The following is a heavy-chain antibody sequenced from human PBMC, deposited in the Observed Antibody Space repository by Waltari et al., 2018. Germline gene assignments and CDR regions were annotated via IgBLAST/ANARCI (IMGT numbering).Heavy chain of an antibody. V-gene: IGHV5-51*01. D-gene: IGHD5-18*01. CDR3: ARHIRTDTAMVEYYFDY. CDR1: GYSFTSYW. J-gene: IGHJ4*02. Sequence: EVQLVQSGAEVKKPGESLKISCKGSGYSFTSYWIGWVRQMPGKGLAWMGIIYPGDSDTRDSPSFQGQVTISADKSISTAYLQWSSLKASDTAMYYCARHIRTDTAMVEYYFDYWGQGTLVTVSS. CDR2: IYPGDSDT.